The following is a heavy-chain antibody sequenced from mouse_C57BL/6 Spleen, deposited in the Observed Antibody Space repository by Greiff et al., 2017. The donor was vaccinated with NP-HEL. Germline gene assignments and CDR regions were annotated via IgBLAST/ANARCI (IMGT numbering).Heavy chain of an antibody. Sequence: VQLVESGPELVKPGASVKISCKASGYAFSSSWMNWVKQRPGKGLEWIGRIYPGDGDTNYNGKFKGKATLTADKSSSTAYMQLSSLTSEDSAVYFCARGPHYYGFDYWGQGTTLTVSS. J-gene: IGHJ2*01. V-gene: IGHV1-82*01. D-gene: IGHD1-2*01. CDR3: ARGPHYYGFDY. CDR1: GYAFSSSW. CDR2: IYPGDGDT.